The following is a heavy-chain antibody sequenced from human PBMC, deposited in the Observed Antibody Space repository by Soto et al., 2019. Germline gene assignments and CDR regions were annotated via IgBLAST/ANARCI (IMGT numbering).Heavy chain of an antibody. Sequence: GASVKVSCKASGGTFSGYAISWVRQAPGQGLEWMGGIIPIFGTANYAQKFQGRVTITADESTSTAYMELSSLRSEDTAVYYCARDNQPEFDSGYDYEYYYYGMDVWGQGTTVTVSS. CDR3: ARDNQPEFDSGYDYEYYYYGMDV. V-gene: IGHV1-69*13. D-gene: IGHD5-12*01. CDR1: GGTFSGYA. CDR2: IIPIFGTA. J-gene: IGHJ6*02.